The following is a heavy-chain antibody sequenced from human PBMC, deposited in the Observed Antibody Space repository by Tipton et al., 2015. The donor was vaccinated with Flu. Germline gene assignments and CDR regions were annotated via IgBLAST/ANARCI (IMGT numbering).Heavy chain of an antibody. J-gene: IGHJ4*02. Sequence: TLSLTCTVSGGSLSSYYWSWIRQPAGKGLEWIGRIYSSGGTKYNSSLKSRVTMSVDTSKNQFTLKLSSVTAADTAVYYCARGSGSGTYVIFEYWGQGTLVTVPS. CDR3: ARGSGSGTYVIFEY. D-gene: IGHD3-10*01. CDR1: GGSLSSYY. V-gene: IGHV4-4*07. CDR2: IYSSGGT.